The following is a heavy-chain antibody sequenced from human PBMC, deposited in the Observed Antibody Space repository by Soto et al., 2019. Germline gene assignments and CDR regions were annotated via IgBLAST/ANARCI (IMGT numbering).Heavy chain of an antibody. V-gene: IGHV3-30-3*01. J-gene: IGHJ5*01. CDR3: ARDPKTIGGQVWAYNWLDS. CDR1: GFTLGTYP. CDR2: ISNDGTVK. D-gene: IGHD1-7*01. Sequence: GGSLRLSCAASGFTLGTYPMHWVRQAPGKGLEWLANISNDGTVKYYADAVKGRFTISRDTSENTLYLEMNSLTAADTAVYYCARDPKTIGGQVWAYNWLDSWGQGTLVTVSS.